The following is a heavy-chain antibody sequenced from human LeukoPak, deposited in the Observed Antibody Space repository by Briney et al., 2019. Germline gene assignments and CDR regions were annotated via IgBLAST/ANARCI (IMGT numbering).Heavy chain of an antibody. J-gene: IGHJ3*02. V-gene: IGHV1-18*01. Sequence: GASVNVSCKASGYTFTSYGISWVRQAPGQGLEWMGWISAYNGNTNYAQKLQGRVTMTTDTSTSTAYMELRSLRSDDTAVYYCARVPLTGVSSVVDAFDIWGQGTMVTVSS. CDR1: GYTFTSYG. CDR3: ARVPLTGVSSVVDAFDI. D-gene: IGHD2-21*01. CDR2: ISAYNGNT.